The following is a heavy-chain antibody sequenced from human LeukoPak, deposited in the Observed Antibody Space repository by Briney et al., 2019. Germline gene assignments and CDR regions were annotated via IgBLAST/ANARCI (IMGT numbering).Heavy chain of an antibody. CDR2: VSGSGDGR. CDR3: AKDPVNGFNYFDF. J-gene: IGHJ4*02. D-gene: IGHD2-8*01. CDR1: GFTFSSHA. V-gene: IGHV3-23*01. Sequence: GGSLRLSGAASGFTFSSHAMSWVRQAPGKGLEWVSTVSGSGDGRYYADSVKGRFTISRDNSKDTLYLQINSLRVEDTAVYYCAKDPVNGFNYFDFWGQGTLVTVSS.